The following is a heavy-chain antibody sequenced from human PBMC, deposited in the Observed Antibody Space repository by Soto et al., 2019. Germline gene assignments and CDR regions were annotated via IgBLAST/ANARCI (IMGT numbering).Heavy chain of an antibody. J-gene: IGHJ4*02. Sequence: RRLSCEASGFTFSSYGMSWARQAPGKGLEWVSAFSGGGGGTDYADSVKGRFTIFRDNSKNTLYMQMTSLRADDTAVYYCAKHMTASGPRALDHWGQGTLVTVSS. V-gene: IGHV3-23*01. D-gene: IGHD2-21*02. CDR2: FSGGGGGT. CDR3: AKHMTASGPRALDH. CDR1: GFTFSSYG.